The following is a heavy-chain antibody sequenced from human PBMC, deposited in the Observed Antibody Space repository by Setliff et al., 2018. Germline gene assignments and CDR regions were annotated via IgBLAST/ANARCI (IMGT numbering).Heavy chain of an antibody. CDR2: IIPIFGTT. CDR1: GYTFNNYG. Sequence: GASVKVSCKASGYTFNNYGTSWVRQAPGQGLEWMGGIIPIFGTTNYAQKFQGRATIITDESTSTAYMELSSLRSEDTAVYYCAREGVDSRSSTDYRYYMDVWGKGTTVTVSS. CDR3: AREGVDSRSSTDYRYYMDV. D-gene: IGHD6-6*01. V-gene: IGHV1-69*05. J-gene: IGHJ6*03.